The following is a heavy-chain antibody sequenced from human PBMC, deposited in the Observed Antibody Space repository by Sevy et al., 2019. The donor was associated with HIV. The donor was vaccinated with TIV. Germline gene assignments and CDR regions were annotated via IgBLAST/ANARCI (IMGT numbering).Heavy chain of an antibody. Sequence: GGSLRLSCVASGFTFSSYSMNWVRQAPGKGLEWVSSITRTSSYITYADSVKGGFTISRDNAKKSLYLQMNSLRAEDTAVYYCARVGVAGSMGDDYWGQGTLVTVSS. D-gene: IGHD6-19*01. CDR2: ITRTSSYI. J-gene: IGHJ4*02. V-gene: IGHV3-21*01. CDR3: ARVGVAGSMGDDY. CDR1: GFTFSSYS.